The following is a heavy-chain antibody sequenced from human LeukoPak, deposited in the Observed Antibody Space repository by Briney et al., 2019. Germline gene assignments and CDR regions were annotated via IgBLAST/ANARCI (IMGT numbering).Heavy chain of an antibody. Sequence: HPVGSLRLSCAASGFTVNSNYMSWVRQAPGKGLEWVSVIYSGGSTYYAASVKGRFTISRDNSKNTVFLQMNSLRAEDTAVYYCAKSTSFYLDSWGQGTLVTVSS. CDR3: AKSTSFYLDS. V-gene: IGHV3-53*01. CDR1: GFTVNSNY. D-gene: IGHD2/OR15-2a*01. J-gene: IGHJ4*02. CDR2: IYSGGST.